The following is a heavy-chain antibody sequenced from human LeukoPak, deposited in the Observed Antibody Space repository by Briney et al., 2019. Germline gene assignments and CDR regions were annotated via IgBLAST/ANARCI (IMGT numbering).Heavy chain of an antibody. CDR3: ARGGRLRDFGLLDY. J-gene: IGHJ4*02. D-gene: IGHD3-16*01. V-gene: IGHV1-2*02. CDR2: INPNSGGT. CDR1: GYTFTGYY. Sequence: ASVKVSCKASGYTFTGYYMHWVRQAPGQGLEWMGWINPNSGGTNYAQKFQGRVTMTRDTSISTAYMELSRLSSVTAADTAVYYCARGGRLRDFGLLDYWGQGTLVTVSS.